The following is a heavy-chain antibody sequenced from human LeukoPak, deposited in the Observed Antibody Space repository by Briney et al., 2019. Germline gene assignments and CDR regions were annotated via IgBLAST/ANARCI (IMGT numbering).Heavy chain of an antibody. CDR2: ISGSGGST. V-gene: IGHV3-23*01. CDR1: GFTFSSYA. J-gene: IGHJ5*02. CDR3: ARGLIVVVPAAIVGWFDP. Sequence: GGSLRLSCAASGFTFSSYAMSWVRQAPGKGLEWVSAISGSGGSTYYADSVKGRFTISRDNSKNTLYLQMNSLRAEDTAVYYCARGLIVVVPAAIVGWFDPWGQGTLVTVSS. D-gene: IGHD2-2*02.